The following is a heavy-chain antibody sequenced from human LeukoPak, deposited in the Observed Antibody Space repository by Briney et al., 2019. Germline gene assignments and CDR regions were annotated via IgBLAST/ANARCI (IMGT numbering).Heavy chain of an antibody. Sequence: GGSLRLSCAASGFTFTNYWMHWVRQAPGKGLVWVSRIDIDGRTTTYADSVKGRFTISRDNAKSTLYLQVDSLRAEDTAVYYCARGLGYSSDSHVVPSMDYWGQGTLVTVSS. V-gene: IGHV3-74*01. CDR2: IDIDGRTT. CDR3: ARGLGYSSDSHVVPSMDY. D-gene: IGHD6-25*01. J-gene: IGHJ4*02. CDR1: GFTFTNYW.